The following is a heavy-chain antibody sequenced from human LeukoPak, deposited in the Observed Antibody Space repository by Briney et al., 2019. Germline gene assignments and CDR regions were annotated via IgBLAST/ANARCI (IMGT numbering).Heavy chain of an antibody. CDR2: ISGSGGST. CDR3: AKSPWGSSWYGGEYFQH. D-gene: IGHD6-13*01. Sequence: GASLRLSCAASGFTFSSYAMSWVRQTPGKGLEWVSAISGSGGSTYYADFVKGRFTISRDNSKNTLYLQMNSLRAEDTAVYYCAKSPWGSSWYGGEYFQHWGQGTLVTVSS. J-gene: IGHJ1*01. V-gene: IGHV3-23*01. CDR1: GFTFSSYA.